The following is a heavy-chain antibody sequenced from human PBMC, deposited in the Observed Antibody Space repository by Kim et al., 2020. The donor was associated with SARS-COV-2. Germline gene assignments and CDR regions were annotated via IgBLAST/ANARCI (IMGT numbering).Heavy chain of an antibody. V-gene: IGHV3-23*01. Sequence: GGSLRLSCAASGFTFSDYAMTWVRQAPGKGLEWVSTISGSGGSTYYADSVKGRFSISRDNSKTTLYLHLNSLRVEDTAVYYCAIFDQSGYKYYFEYWGQGTLVTVSS. CDR3: AIFDQSGYKYYFEY. D-gene: IGHD3-3*01. CDR2: ISGSGGST. J-gene: IGHJ4*02. CDR1: GFTFSDYA.